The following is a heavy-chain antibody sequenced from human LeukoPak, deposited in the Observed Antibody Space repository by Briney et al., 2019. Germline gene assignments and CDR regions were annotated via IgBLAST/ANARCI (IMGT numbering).Heavy chain of an antibody. Sequence: SVKVSCKASGGTFSSYAISWVRQAPGQGLEWMGEIIPIFGTANYAQKLQGRVTITADESTSTAYKELSSLRSEDTAVYYCARGPAKRYQDIVVVPAGIGDAFDIWGQGTMVTVSS. CDR3: ARGPAKRYQDIVVVPAGIGDAFDI. D-gene: IGHD2-2*01. CDR2: IIPIFGTA. CDR1: GGTFSSYA. J-gene: IGHJ3*02. V-gene: IGHV1-69*01.